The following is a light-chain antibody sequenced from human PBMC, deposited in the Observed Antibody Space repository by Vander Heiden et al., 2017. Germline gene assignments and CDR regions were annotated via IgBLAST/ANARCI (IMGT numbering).Light chain of an antibody. CDR2: AAS. CDR3: QQSYSTPFT. Sequence: DTQMTQSPSSLSASVGDRVTITCRASQSISSYLNWYQQKPGKAPKLLIYAASSLQSGVPSRFSGSGSGTDFTHTISSLQPEDFATYYCQQSYSTPFTFGPGTKVDIK. CDR1: QSISSY. V-gene: IGKV1-39*01. J-gene: IGKJ3*01.